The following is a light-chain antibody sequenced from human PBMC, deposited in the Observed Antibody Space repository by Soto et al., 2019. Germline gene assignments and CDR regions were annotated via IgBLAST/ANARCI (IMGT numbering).Light chain of an antibody. V-gene: IGKV1-27*01. CDR2: AAS. J-gene: IGKJ3*01. CDR3: QKYNSARET. Sequence: EIQMTQSPSSLSASLGDRVTITCRASQGISNYLAWYQQKPGKVPKTLIYAASTLQSGVPSRFSGSGSGTNYTLTISRLQPEDVAPYYCQKYNSARETFGPGTKVDI. CDR1: QGISNY.